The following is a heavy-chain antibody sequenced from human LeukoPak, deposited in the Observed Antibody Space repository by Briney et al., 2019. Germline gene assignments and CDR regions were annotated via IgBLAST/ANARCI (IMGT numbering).Heavy chain of an antibody. CDR2: IYIDGSST. D-gene: IGHD2-2*01. CDR3: ARGASARQGY. J-gene: IGHJ4*02. Sequence: GGSLRLSCAASGFTFSTYWMHWVRQAPGKGLVWVSRIYIDGSSTNYADSVKGRFTMSRDNAKNTLYLQMNSLTAEDTAVYYCARGASARQGYWGQGTLVTVSS. V-gene: IGHV3-74*01. CDR1: GFTFSTYW.